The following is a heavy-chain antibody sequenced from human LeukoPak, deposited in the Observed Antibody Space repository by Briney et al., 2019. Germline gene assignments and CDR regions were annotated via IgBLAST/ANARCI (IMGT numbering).Heavy chain of an antibody. J-gene: IGHJ5*02. CDR1: GDSTSDYY. D-gene: IGHD3-3*01. Sequence: KPSETLSLTCTVSGDSTSDYYWTWIRQSPGKGLEWIGYIYYSGSTNYNPSLKSRVTISVDTSKNQFSLKLSSVTAADTAVYYCASLTSHTWGQGTLVTVSS. CDR3: ASLTSHT. V-gene: IGHV4-59*08. CDR2: IYYSGST.